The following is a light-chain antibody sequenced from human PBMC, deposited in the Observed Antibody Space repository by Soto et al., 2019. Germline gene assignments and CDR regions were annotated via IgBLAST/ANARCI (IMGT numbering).Light chain of an antibody. CDR3: QQYDNWPPFT. Sequence: EIVMTQSPATLSVSPGERATLSCRAGQSVSSNLAWYQQKPGQAPRLLIYDASTRATGIPVRFSGSGSGTEFTLTISSLRSEDFAVYYCQQYDNWPPFTFGPGTKVAI. V-gene: IGKV3-15*01. CDR2: DAS. J-gene: IGKJ3*01. CDR1: QSVSSN.